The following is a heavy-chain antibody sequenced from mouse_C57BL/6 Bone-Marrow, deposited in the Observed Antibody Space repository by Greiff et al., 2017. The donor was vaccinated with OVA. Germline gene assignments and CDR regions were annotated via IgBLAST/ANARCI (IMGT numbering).Heavy chain of an antibody. D-gene: IGHD4-1*02. V-gene: IGHV7-3*01. J-gene: IGHJ2*01. CDR1: GFTFTDYY. CDR3: ARSGNWDDYFDY. CDR2: IRNKANGYTT. Sequence: EVNVVESGGGLVQPGGSLSLSCAASGFTFTDYYMSWVRQPPGKALEWLGFIRNKANGYTTEYSASVKGRFTISRDNSQSILYLQMNALRAEDSATYYCARSGNWDDYFDYWGQGTTLTVSS.